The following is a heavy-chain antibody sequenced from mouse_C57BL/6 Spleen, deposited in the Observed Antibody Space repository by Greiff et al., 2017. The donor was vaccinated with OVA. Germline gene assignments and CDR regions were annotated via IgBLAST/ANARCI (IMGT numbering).Heavy chain of an antibody. Sequence: VQGVESGAELVRPGASVTLSCKASGYTFTDYEMHWVKQTPVHGLEWIGAIDPETGGTAYNQKFKGKAILTADKSSSTAYMELRSLTSEDSAVYYCTSLGRDYWGQGTTLTVSS. CDR3: TSLGRDY. V-gene: IGHV1-15*01. CDR2: IDPETGGT. CDR1: GYTFTDYE. D-gene: IGHD4-1*01. J-gene: IGHJ2*01.